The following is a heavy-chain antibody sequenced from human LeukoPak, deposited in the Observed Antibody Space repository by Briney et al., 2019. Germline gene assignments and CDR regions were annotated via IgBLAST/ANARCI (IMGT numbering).Heavy chain of an antibody. D-gene: IGHD3-10*01. Sequence: GGSLRLSCAGSGFAFGTYATSWVRQAPGMGLEWVSSISANGQATYYAHSVEGRFTISIDNSKSTLYLQLNSLRPEDTATYHCARDPYNTILYRLAHWGQGTLVTVSS. CDR1: GFAFGTYA. J-gene: IGHJ4*02. V-gene: IGHV3-23*01. CDR3: ARDPYNTILYRLAH. CDR2: ISANGQAT.